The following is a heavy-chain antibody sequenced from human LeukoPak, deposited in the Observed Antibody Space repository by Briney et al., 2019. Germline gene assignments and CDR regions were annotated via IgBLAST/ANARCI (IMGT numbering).Heavy chain of an antibody. D-gene: IGHD3-22*01. CDR1: GYTFTSYY. J-gene: IGHJ4*02. CDR2: INPSSGNT. Sequence: ASVKVSCKAFGYTFTSYYIHWVRQAPGQGLEWMGRINPSSGNTNYTQRFQGRITMTTDTSTSTVYMALSSLISEDTAMYYCARVKHCDISAYYAYWGQGTQVTVSS. CDR3: ARVKHCDISAYYAY. V-gene: IGHV1-46*01.